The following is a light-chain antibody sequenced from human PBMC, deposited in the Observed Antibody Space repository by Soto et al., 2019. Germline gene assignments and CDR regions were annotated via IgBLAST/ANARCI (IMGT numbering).Light chain of an antibody. CDR3: MQGTHWPWT. CDR2: RVS. CDR1: ESLVHSDGIAY. V-gene: IGKV2-30*02. J-gene: IGKJ1*01. Sequence: DVVMTQSPLSPPVTLVEPASISCRSNESLVHSDGIAYFSWFQQRPGRSPRRLIYRVSNRDSGVPDRFSGSGSGTVFTLKISRVEADDVGVYYCMQGTHWPWTFGQGTKVDIK.